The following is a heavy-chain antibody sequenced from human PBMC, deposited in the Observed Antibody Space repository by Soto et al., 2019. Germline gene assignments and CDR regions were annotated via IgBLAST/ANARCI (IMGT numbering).Heavy chain of an antibody. CDR3: VKGGASYTSCWYAN. CDR2: IKESGEST. J-gene: IGHJ4*02. D-gene: IGHD6-13*01. CDR1: GFTFSNYA. Sequence: DVQLLGSGGGLVQPGWSLTLSCAASGFTFSNYAMHWVRQAPGKGLERVSTIKESGESTFYLDSVRGWFTISRDNSKDTLYLQMTSLRGEDTALYHCVKGGASYTSCWYANWGQGILGSVSS. V-gene: IGHV3-23*01.